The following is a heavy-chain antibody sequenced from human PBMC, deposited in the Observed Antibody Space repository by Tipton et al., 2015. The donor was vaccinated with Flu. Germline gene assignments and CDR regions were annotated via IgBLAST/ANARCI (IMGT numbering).Heavy chain of an antibody. CDR2: IHHSGTA. D-gene: IGHD3-9*01. J-gene: IGHJ4*02. V-gene: IGHV4-38-2*01. CDR1: GYSIKSGHY. Sequence: TLSLTCDVSGYSIKSGHYWGWIRQPPGKGLEWIGSIHHSGTAYYKPSLKSRVTISIDTSMNQFSLKLVSVTAADTAVYYCARGDYDVLTGNEFDCWGQGTLVTVSS. CDR3: ARGDYDVLTGNEFDC.